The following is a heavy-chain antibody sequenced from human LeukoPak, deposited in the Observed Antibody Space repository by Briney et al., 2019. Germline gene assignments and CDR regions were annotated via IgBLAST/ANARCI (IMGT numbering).Heavy chain of an antibody. J-gene: IGHJ3*02. V-gene: IGHV3-66*01. Sequence: GGSLRLSCAASGFTFRTSGMNWVRQAPGKGLEWVSVIYSGGSTYYADSVKGRFTISRDNSKNTLYLQMNSLRAEDTAVYYCATALVGATSTDAFDIWGQGTMVTVSS. CDR3: ATALVGATSTDAFDI. CDR1: GFTFRTSG. D-gene: IGHD1-26*01. CDR2: IYSGGST.